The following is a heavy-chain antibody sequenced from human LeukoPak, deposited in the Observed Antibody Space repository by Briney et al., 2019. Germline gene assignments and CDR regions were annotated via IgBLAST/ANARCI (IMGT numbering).Heavy chain of an antibody. J-gene: IGHJ4*02. CDR3: ARQGRLWLRRPFEY. CDR1: GGSFSGYY. V-gene: IGHV4-34*01. Sequence: EPSETLSLTCAAYGGSFSGYYWSWIRQPPGKGLEWIGEINHSGSTNYNPSLKSRVTISVDTSKNQFSLKLSSVTAADTAVYYCARQGRLWLRRPFEYWGQGTLVTVSS. CDR2: INHSGST. D-gene: IGHD5-18*01.